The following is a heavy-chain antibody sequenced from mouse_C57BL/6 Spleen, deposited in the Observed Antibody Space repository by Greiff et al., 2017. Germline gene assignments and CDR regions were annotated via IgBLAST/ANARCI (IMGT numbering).Heavy chain of an antibody. V-gene: IGHV1-81*01. D-gene: IGHD1-1*01. J-gene: IGHJ4*01. CDR3: AVYYYGSSSHYYAMDY. CDR1: GYTFTSYG. CDR2: IYPRSGNT. Sequence: VKLQQSGAELARPGASVKLSCKASGYTFTSYGISWVKQRTGQGLEWIGEIYPRSGNTYYNEKFKGKATLTADKSSSTAYMELRSLTSEDSAVYFCAVYYYGSSSHYYAMDYWGQGTSVTVSS.